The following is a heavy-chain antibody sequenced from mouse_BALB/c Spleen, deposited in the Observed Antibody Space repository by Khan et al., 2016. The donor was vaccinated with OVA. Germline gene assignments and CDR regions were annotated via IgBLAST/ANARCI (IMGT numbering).Heavy chain of an antibody. CDR2: IDPENGKT. CDR1: GFNIRDYY. V-gene: IGHV14-1*02. CDR3: ARSGYFSWVAF. J-gene: IGHJ3*01. Sequence: VQLQQSGAELVRPGALVKLSCKASGFNIRDYYMHWMKQRPEQGLEWIGWIDPENGKTIYDPKFQGKASITADTSSNTTYLQLTSLTSEDTAGFYFARSGYFSWVAFWGPGTLVTGPA.